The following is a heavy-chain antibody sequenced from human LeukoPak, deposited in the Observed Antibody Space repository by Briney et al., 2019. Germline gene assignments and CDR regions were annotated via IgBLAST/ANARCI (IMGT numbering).Heavy chain of an antibody. Sequence: KPSETLSLTCTVSGGSISSYHWSWIRQPSGKGLEWIGYIYYSGSANYNPSLKSRVTISVDTSKNQFSLKLTSVTAADTAVYYCARANQQLSDLDYWGQGTLVTVSS. CDR1: GGSISSYH. J-gene: IGHJ4*02. CDR3: ARANQQLSDLDY. D-gene: IGHD6-13*01. CDR2: IYYSGSA. V-gene: IGHV4-59*01.